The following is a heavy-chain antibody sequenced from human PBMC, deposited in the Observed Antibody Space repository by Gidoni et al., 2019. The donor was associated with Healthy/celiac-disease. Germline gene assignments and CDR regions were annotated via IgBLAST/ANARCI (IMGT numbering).Heavy chain of an antibody. CDR2: ISYDGSNK. CDR3: ARGHEVGQRGYFDY. V-gene: IGHV3-30-3*01. J-gene: IGHJ4*02. Sequence: QVQLVASGGGVVQPGRSLRLSCAASGFTFRSYAMHWVRQAPGKGLEWVAVISYDGSNKYYADSVKGRFTISRDNSKNTLYLQMNSLRAEDTAVYYCARGHEVGQRGYFDYWGQGTLVTVSS. D-gene: IGHD6-25*01. CDR1: GFTFRSYA.